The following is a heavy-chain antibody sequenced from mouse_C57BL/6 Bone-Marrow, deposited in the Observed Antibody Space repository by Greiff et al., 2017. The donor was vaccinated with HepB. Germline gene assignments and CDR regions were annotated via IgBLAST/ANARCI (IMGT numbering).Heavy chain of an antibody. CDR2: IWSGGST. CDR1: GFSLTSYG. D-gene: IGHD1-2*01. J-gene: IGHJ2*01. V-gene: IGHV2-2*01. CDR3: ARGSHYYGPRDY. Sequence: QVQLQQSGPGLVQPSQSLSITCTVSGFSLTSYGVHWVRQSPGKGLEWLGVIWSGGSTDYNAAFISSLSISKDNSKSQVFFKMNSLQADDTAIYYCARGSHYYGPRDYWGQGTTLTVSS.